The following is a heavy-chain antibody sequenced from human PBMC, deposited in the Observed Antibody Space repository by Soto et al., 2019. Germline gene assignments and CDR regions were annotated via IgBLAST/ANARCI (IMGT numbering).Heavy chain of an antibody. V-gene: IGHV1-46*03. CDR3: ARAIIRPYYFDY. D-gene: IGHD3-10*01. CDR2: INPSGGRT. CDR1: GYTFTNYY. Sequence: QVQLVQSGAEVKEPGASVKVSCKASGYTFTNYYIHWVRQAPGQGLQWVGIINPSGGRTIYAQQFKARVTLTMDTSTNTVYMELNSLTSEDTAVYYGARAIIRPYYFDYWGQGALVTVSS. J-gene: IGHJ4*02.